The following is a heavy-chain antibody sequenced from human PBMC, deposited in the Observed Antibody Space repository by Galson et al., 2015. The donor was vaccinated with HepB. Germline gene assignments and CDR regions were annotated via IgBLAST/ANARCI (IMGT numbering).Heavy chain of an antibody. CDR1: GDSVSSNSVA. Sequence: CAISGDSVSSNSVAWDWIRQSPSRGLEWLARTYYRSRWYNDYAVSVKSRVTINPDTSKNQFSLQLNSVTPEDTAVYYRARTDCTGGICARPFDYWGQGILVTVSS. CDR2: TYYRSRWYN. D-gene: IGHD2-8*02. CDR3: ARTDCTGGICARPFDY. V-gene: IGHV6-1*01. J-gene: IGHJ4*02.